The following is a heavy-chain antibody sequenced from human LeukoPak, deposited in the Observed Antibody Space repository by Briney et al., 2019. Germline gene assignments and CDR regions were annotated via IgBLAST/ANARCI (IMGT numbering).Heavy chain of an antibody. CDR2: INHSGST. J-gene: IGHJ4*02. CDR1: GGSFSGYY. CDR3: ARARIAVAGTDDY. Sequence: SETLSLTCAVYGGSFSGYYWSWIRQPPGKGLEWIGEINHSGSTNYNPSLRSRVTISVDTSKNQFSLKLSSVTAADTAVYYCARARIAVAGTDDYWGQGTLVTVSS. V-gene: IGHV4-34*01. D-gene: IGHD6-19*01.